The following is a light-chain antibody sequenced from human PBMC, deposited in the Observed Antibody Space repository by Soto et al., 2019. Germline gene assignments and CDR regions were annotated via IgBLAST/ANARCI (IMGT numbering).Light chain of an antibody. CDR2: LNSDGSY. J-gene: IGLJ2*01. V-gene: IGLV4-69*01. CDR1: SGRSSYA. Sequence: QLVLTQSPSASASLGTSVKLTCTLSSGRSSYAIAWHQQQPEKGPRYLMKLNSDGSYNKGDGIPDRFSGSSSGAERYLTISSLQSEDEADYYCQTWGTGTVVFGGGTKLTVL. CDR3: QTWGTGTVV.